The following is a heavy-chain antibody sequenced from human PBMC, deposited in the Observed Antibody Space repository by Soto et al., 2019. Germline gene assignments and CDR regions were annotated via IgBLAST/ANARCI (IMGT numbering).Heavy chain of an antibody. CDR3: ARGALPDP. V-gene: IGHV4-30-2*01. CDR1: GGTIHSGGSS. J-gene: IGHJ5*02. CDR2: IYHSGST. Sequence: SETLSLTCAVSGGTIHSGGSSWSWIRQPPGKGLEWIGYIYHSGSTSYNPSLKSRATISLGTSENLFSLRLTYVTAADTAVYYCARGALPDPRGKGTLVTVSS.